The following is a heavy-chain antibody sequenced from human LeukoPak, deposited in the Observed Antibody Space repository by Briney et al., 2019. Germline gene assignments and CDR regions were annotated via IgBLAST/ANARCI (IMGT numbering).Heavy chain of an antibody. Sequence: SETLSLTCAVYGGSFSGYYWSWIRQPPGKGLEWIGEINHSGSTNYNPSLKSRVTISVDTSKNQFPLKLSSVTAADTAVYYCARGGRAMTIGYWGQGTLVTVSS. J-gene: IGHJ4*02. CDR3: ARGGRAMTIGY. CDR1: GGSFSGYY. CDR2: INHSGST. V-gene: IGHV4-34*01. D-gene: IGHD4/OR15-4a*01.